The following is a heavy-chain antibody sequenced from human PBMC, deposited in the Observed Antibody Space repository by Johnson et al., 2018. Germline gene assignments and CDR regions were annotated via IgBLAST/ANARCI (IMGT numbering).Heavy chain of an antibody. J-gene: IGHJ4*02. Sequence: VQLVQSGGGLVQPGGSLRLSCAASGFNFRTIAMSWVRQAPGKGLEWVSAISGSGDNTYHADSLKGRFTISRDNSKNTLFLQMNSLRVEDTAVYYCATWSQYQPYFGYWGQGALVTVSS. D-gene: IGHD2-2*01. CDR2: ISGSGDNT. CDR1: GFNFRTIA. V-gene: IGHV3-23*04. CDR3: ATWSQYQPYFGY.